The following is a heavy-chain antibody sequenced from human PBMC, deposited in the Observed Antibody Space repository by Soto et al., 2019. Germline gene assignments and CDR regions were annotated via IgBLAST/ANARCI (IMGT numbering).Heavy chain of an antibody. CDR1: GFTFSSYE. Sequence: EVQLVESGGGLVQPGGSLRLSCAASGFTFSSYEMNWVRQAPGKGLEWVSYISSSGSTIYYADSVKGRFTISRDNAKNSLYLQMNSLRAEDTAVYYCARGAHKYDWNDEGVFDPWGQGTLVTVSS. CDR3: ARGAHKYDWNDEGVFDP. J-gene: IGHJ5*02. D-gene: IGHD1-1*01. CDR2: ISSSGSTI. V-gene: IGHV3-48*03.